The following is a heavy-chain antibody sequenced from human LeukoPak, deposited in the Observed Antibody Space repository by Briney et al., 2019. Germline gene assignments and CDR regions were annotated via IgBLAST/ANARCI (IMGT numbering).Heavy chain of an antibody. CDR2: MNPNSGNT. Sequence: ASVKVSCKASRYTFTSYDINWVRQATGQGLEWMGWMNPNSGNTGYAQKFQGRVTMTRNTSISTAYMELSSLRSEDTAVYYCARVYYGSGSPNYYYYYYMDVWGKGTTVTISS. V-gene: IGHV1-8*01. CDR1: RYTFTSYD. J-gene: IGHJ6*03. D-gene: IGHD3-10*01. CDR3: ARVYYGSGSPNYYYYYYMDV.